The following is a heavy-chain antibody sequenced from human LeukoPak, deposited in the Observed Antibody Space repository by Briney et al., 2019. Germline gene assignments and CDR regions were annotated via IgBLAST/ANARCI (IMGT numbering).Heavy chain of an antibody. D-gene: IGHD3-22*01. V-gene: IGHV4-4*07. CDR3: ARLLDNDSSGDPDTFDM. Sequence: PSQTLSLTCTVSGGSISSYYWSWIRQPAGKGLEWIGRIYTSGSTNYNPSLKSRVTMSVDTSKNHLSLKLTSVTAADTAVYYCARLLDNDSSGDPDTFDMWGQGIMVTVSS. CDR2: IYTSGST. J-gene: IGHJ3*02. CDR1: GGSISSYY.